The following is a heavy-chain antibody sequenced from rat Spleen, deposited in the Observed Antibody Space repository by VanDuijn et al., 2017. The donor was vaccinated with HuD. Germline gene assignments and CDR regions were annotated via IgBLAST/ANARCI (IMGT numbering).Heavy chain of an antibody. V-gene: IGHV5-25*01. Sequence: EVQLVESDGGLVQPGRSLKLSCAASGFTFSDYYMAWVRQAPTKGLEWVAFISTGGGNTYYRDSVKGRFTISRDNAKSTLYLQMDSLRSEDTATYYCAREAGVPFHYFDSWGRGVMVTVSS. CDR2: ISTGGGNT. CDR1: GFTFSDYY. CDR3: AREAGVPFHYFDS. J-gene: IGHJ2*01. D-gene: IGHD4-4*01.